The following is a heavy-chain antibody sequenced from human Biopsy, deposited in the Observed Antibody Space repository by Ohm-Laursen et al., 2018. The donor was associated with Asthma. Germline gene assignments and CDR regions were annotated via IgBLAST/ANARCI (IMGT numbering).Heavy chain of an antibody. CDR1: SGSGGYMRSGNYY. V-gene: IGHV4-39*01. D-gene: IGHD6-13*01. Sequence: SETLSLTCSLSSGSGGYMRSGNYYWGWIRQPPGKGLEWIGSISYSGTTYYNPSLENRLTVSEDTSKNKFSLKLTSVTAADTAVYYCVRGSSSWHHGPFHYYYGLDVWGQGTTATVSS. CDR3: VRGSSSWHHGPFHYYYGLDV. CDR2: ISYSGTT. J-gene: IGHJ6*02.